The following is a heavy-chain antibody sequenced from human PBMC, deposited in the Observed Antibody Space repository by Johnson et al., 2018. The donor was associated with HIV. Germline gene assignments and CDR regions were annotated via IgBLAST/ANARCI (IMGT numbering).Heavy chain of an antibody. CDR3: AINSGYDSHGAFDI. CDR2: VYSTFGT. Sequence: MLLVESGGGLVQPGGSLRLSCTASGFPVTSNFMTWVRQPPGKGLDWVSAVYSTFGTYYADSVRGRFTISTDNSKNTLYLQMNSLKTEDTAVYYCAINSGYDSHGAFDIWGQGTMVTVSS. V-gene: IGHV3-66*01. J-gene: IGHJ3*02. D-gene: IGHD5-12*01. CDR1: GFPVTSNF.